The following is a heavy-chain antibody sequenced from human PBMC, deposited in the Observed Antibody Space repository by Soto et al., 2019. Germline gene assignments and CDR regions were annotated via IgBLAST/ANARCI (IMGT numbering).Heavy chain of an antibody. V-gene: IGHV2-5*01. CDR1: GFSLSTSGVG. D-gene: IGHD6-13*01. J-gene: IGHJ3*02. CDR3: VHLIAAGGTAAFDI. Sequence: QITLKESGPTLMKPTQTLTLTCTFSGFSLSTSGVGVGWIRQPPGKALEWLALIYWNDDKRYSPSLKSRLTITKDTSKNQVVLTMTNMDSVDTATYHCVHLIAAGGTAAFDIWGQGTMVTVSS. CDR2: IYWNDDK.